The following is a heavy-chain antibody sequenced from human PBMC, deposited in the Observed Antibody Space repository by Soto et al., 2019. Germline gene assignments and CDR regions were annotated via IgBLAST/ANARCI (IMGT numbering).Heavy chain of an antibody. V-gene: IGHV4-30-2*01. CDR2: IYQSGTT. D-gene: IGHD3-22*01. J-gene: IGHJ4*02. CDR3: ARDNRSGYYFDY. CDR1: GDSISSGGYS. Sequence: SETLSLTCDVSGDSISSGGYSWNWIRQPPGKGLEWIGNIYQSGTTDYNPSLKSRVTISVDRSKNQFSLKLSSVTAADTAVYYCARDNRSGYYFDYRGQGTPVTVSS.